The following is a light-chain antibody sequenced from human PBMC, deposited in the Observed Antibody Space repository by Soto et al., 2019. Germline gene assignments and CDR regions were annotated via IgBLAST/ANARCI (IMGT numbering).Light chain of an antibody. CDR3: SSYTGSSTYV. CDR1: SSDVGSYNR. V-gene: IGLV2-18*02. CDR2: EVS. J-gene: IGLJ1*01. Sequence: QSVLTQPPSVSGSPGQSVTISCTGTSSDVGSYNRVSWYQQPPGTAPKLMIYEVSNRPSGVPDRFSGSKSGNTASLTISGLQAEDEADYYCSSYTGSSTYVFVPGTKVTVL.